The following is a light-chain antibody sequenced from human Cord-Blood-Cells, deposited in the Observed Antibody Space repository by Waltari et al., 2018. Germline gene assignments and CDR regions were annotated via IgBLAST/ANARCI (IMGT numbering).Light chain of an antibody. J-gene: IGKJ1*01. V-gene: IGKV1-6*01. CDR1: QGIRND. CDR2: AAS. Sequence: AIQMTQSPSSLSASVGDRVTITCRASQGIRNDLGWYQQKPGKAPKHLIYAASRLQSGVPSRFSGRGSGTDFTRTISSLQPEEFATYYCLQDYNYPWTFCQWTKVEIK. CDR3: LQDYNYPWT.